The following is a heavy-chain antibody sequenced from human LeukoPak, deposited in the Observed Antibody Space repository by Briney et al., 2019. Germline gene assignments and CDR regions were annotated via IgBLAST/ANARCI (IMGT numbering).Heavy chain of an antibody. J-gene: IGHJ6*02. CDR1: GGSIRSYY. V-gene: IGHV4-59*08. Sequence: PSETLSLTCTVSGGSIRSYYWSWIRQPPGKGLEWIGYIYYSGSTNYNPSLKSRVTISVDTSKNQFSLKLSSVTAADTAVYYCARQKGSSWYGYYYGMDVWGQGTTVTVSS. D-gene: IGHD6-13*01. CDR3: ARQKGSSWYGYYYGMDV. CDR2: IYYSGST.